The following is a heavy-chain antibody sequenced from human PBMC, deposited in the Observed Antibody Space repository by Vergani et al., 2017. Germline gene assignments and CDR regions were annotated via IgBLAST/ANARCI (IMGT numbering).Heavy chain of an antibody. D-gene: IGHD5/OR15-5a*01. CDR3: EKAGSVTSVSLPYNFYMDV. V-gene: IGHV3-30*18. CDR1: GFSFSSYA. J-gene: IGHJ6*03. Sequence: QVQLAESGGGRVQPGRSLRLSCAASGFSFSSYAIHWVRQAPGKGLEWVAVISNDGSKKYYADSVKGRFTISRDNSKNTLDLQMNSLRTQDTAVYYCEKAGSVTSVSLPYNFYMDVWGKGTTVTVS. CDR2: ISNDGSKK.